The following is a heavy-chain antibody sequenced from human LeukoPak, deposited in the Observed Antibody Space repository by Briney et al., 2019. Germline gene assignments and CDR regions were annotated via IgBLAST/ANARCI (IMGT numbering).Heavy chain of an antibody. V-gene: IGHV1-2*02. CDR2: INPNSGGT. Sequence: ASVKVSCKASGFTFTGYYIHWVRQAPGQGLEWMGWINPNSGGTNYAQKFQGRVTMTRDTSISTAYMELSRLRSDDTAVYYCARNTGAAAGYYYYYMDVWGKGTTVTVSS. J-gene: IGHJ6*03. D-gene: IGHD6-13*01. CDR3: ARNTGAAAGYYYYYMDV. CDR1: GFTFTGYY.